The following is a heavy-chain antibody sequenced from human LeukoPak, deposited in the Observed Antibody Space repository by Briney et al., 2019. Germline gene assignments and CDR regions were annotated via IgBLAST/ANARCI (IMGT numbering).Heavy chain of an antibody. CDR2: FDPEDGET. D-gene: IGHD3-3*01. Sequence: ASVKVSCKVSGYTLTELSMHWVRQAPGKGLEWMGGFDPEDGETIYAQKFQGRVTMTEDTSTDTAYMELSSLRCEDTAVYYCARSSGITIFGVVNFFDYWGQGTLVTVSS. CDR3: ARSSGITIFGVVNFFDY. CDR1: GYTLTELS. V-gene: IGHV1-24*01. J-gene: IGHJ4*02.